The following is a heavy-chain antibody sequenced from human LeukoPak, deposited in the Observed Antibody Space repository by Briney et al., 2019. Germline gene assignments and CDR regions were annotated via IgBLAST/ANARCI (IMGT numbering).Heavy chain of an antibody. V-gene: IGHV4-59*01. CDR2: IYYSGST. CDR3: AREVAARPYYFDY. J-gene: IGHJ4*02. CDR1: GGSISSYY. Sequence: SETLSLTCTVSGGSISSYYWSWIRQPPGKGLEWIGYIYYSGSTNYNPSLKSRVTISVDTSKNQSSLKLSSVTAADTAVYYCAREVAARPYYFDYWGQGTLVTVSS. D-gene: IGHD6-6*01.